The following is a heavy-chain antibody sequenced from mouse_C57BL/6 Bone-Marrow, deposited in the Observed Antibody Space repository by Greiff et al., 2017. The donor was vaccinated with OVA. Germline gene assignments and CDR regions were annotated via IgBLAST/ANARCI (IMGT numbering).Heavy chain of an antibody. CDR1: GFTFSSYA. CDR3: ARTAHDGYYGYAMDY. D-gene: IGHD2-3*01. V-gene: IGHV5-4*01. CDR2: ISDGGSYT. J-gene: IGHJ4*01. Sequence: EVQLVESGGGLVKPGGSLKLSCAASGFTFSSYAMSWVRQTPEKRLEWVATISDGGSYTYYPDNVKGRFTISRDNAKNNLYLQMSHLKSEDTAMYYCARTAHDGYYGYAMDYWGQGTSVTVSS.